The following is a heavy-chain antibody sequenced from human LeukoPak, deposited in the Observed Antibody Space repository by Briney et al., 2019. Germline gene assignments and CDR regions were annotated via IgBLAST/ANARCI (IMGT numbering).Heavy chain of an antibody. D-gene: IGHD5-12*01. V-gene: IGHV1-8*01. CDR3: ARGSGSGYGSTLDY. J-gene: IGHJ4*02. CDR1: GYTFTSYD. Sequence: RASVKVSCKASGYTFTSYDINWVRQATGQGLEWMGWMNPNSGNTGYAQKFQGRVTMTRNTSISTAYMELSSLRSEDTAVYYCARGSGSGYGSTLDYWGQGTLVTVSS. CDR2: MNPNSGNT.